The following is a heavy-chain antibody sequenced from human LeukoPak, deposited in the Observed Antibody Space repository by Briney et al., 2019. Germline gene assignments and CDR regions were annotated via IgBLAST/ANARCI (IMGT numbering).Heavy chain of an antibody. J-gene: IGHJ4*02. Sequence: PSETLSLTCTVSGYSISSGYYWGWIRQPPGKGLEWIGSIYHSGSTYYNPSLKSRVTISVDTSKNQFSLKLSSVTAADTAVYYCARVFGYFDYWGQGTLVTVSS. CDR3: ARVFGYFDY. CDR1: GYSISSGYY. D-gene: IGHD3-3*01. CDR2: IYHSGST. V-gene: IGHV4-38-2*02.